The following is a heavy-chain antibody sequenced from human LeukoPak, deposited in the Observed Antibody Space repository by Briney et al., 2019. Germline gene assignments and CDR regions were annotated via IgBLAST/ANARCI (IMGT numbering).Heavy chain of an antibody. Sequence: GGSLRLSCAASGFTFSSYAMSWVRQAPGKGLEWVSAITDSGGSTYHADSVKGRFTISRDNSKNTLYLQMNSLRAEDTAVYYCAKGSSSSRPYYFDYWGQGTLVTVSS. CDR1: GFTFSSYA. D-gene: IGHD6-6*01. CDR3: AKGSSSSRPYYFDY. V-gene: IGHV3-23*01. J-gene: IGHJ4*02. CDR2: ITDSGGST.